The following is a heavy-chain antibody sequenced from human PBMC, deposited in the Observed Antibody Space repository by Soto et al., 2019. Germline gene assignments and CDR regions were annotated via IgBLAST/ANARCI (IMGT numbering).Heavy chain of an antibody. J-gene: IGHJ6*03. CDR1: GGSFSGYY. Sequence: TSETLSLTCAVYGGSFSGYYWSWIRQPPGKGLERIEEINHSGSTNYNPSHKSRVTISVDTSKNQFSLKLSSVTAADTAVYYCARGRMVYATLPFYYYYYMDVWGKGTTVTVSS. D-gene: IGHD2-8*01. CDR2: INHSGST. V-gene: IGHV4-34*01. CDR3: ARGRMVYATLPFYYYYYMDV.